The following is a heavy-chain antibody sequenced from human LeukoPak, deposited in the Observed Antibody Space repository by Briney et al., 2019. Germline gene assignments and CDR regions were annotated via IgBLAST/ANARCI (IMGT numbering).Heavy chain of an antibody. CDR3: ARLGRWLQF. CDR1: GGSIGSYY. CDR2: IYYSGST. V-gene: IGHV4-59*08. Sequence: PSETLSLTCTVSGGSIGSYYWSWIRQPPGKGLEWIGYIYYSGSTNYNPSLKSRDTISVDTSKNQFSLKLSSVTAADTAVYYCARLGRWLQFWGQGTLVTVSS. D-gene: IGHD5-24*01. J-gene: IGHJ4*02.